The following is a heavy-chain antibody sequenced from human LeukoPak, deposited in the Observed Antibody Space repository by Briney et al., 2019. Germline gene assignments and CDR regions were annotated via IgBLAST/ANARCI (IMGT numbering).Heavy chain of an antibody. D-gene: IGHD3-22*01. CDR3: ARDRGRYYDSRGFYWGYYFDS. Sequence: GGSLRLSCAASGFTFSSYGMSWVRQVPEKGLEWVSSITAYGDNTYYADSVKGRFTISRDNSKDTLYLQMSSVRVDDTAVYYCARDRGRYYDSRGFYWGYYFDSWGQGILVTVST. V-gene: IGHV3-23*01. J-gene: IGHJ4*02. CDR2: ITAYGDNT. CDR1: GFTFSSYG.